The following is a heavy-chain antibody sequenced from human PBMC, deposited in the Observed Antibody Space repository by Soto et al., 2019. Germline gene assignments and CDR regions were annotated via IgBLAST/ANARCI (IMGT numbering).Heavy chain of an antibody. CDR1: GGTFSSYA. J-gene: IGHJ4*02. V-gene: IGHV1-69*13. CDR3: AKTSVYDSSGYYYVYFDY. CDR2: IIPIFGTA. Sequence: SVKVSCKSSGGTFSSYAISLVRQAPGQGLEWMGGIIPIFGTANYAQKFQGRVTITADESTSTAYMELSSLRAEDTAVYYCAKTSVYDSSGYYYVYFDYWGQGTLVTVSS. D-gene: IGHD3-22*01.